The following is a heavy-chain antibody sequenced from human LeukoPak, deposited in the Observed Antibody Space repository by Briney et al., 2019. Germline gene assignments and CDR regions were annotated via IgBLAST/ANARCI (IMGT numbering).Heavy chain of an antibody. V-gene: IGHV3-9*01. CDR1: GFTFDDYA. D-gene: IGHD4-17*01. J-gene: IGHJ4*02. CDR2: ISWNSGGI. Sequence: GGSLRLSCAASGFTFDDYAMHWVRQAPGKGLEWVSGISWNSGGIGYADSVKGRFTISRDNAKNSLYLQMNSLRAEDTALYYCAKVHDYGDYFDYWGQGTLVTVSS. CDR3: AKVHDYGDYFDY.